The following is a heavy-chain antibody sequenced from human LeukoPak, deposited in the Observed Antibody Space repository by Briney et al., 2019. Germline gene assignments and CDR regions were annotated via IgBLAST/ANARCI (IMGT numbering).Heavy chain of an antibody. CDR1: GGSISSSSYY. J-gene: IGHJ4*02. V-gene: IGHV4-39*01. D-gene: IGHD3-10*01. Sequence: SETLSLTCTVSGGSISSSSYYWGWIRQPPGKGLEWIGSIYYSGSTYYNPSLKSRVTISVDTSKNQFSLKLSSVTAADTAVYYCARRSGFGVFDYWGQGTLVTVSS. CDR2: IYYSGST. CDR3: ARRSGFGVFDY.